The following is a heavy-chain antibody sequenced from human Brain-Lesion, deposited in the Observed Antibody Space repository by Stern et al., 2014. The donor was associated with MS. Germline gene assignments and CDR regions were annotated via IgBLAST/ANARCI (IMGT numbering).Heavy chain of an antibody. D-gene: IGHD3-3*01. CDR1: GYIFGGYY. V-gene: IGHV1-2*02. Sequence: VQLVESGAEVKKPGAPVKVSCKTSGYIFGGYYIHWVRQAPGQGLEWMAWIKPNTGGTKYAQKFQGRVTMSKDTSISTAYVELSSLTSDDTAVYYCARDQRGITIFGVVTDYYYLGMDVWGQGTTVTVSS. CDR2: IKPNTGGT. CDR3: ARDQRGITIFGVVTDYYYLGMDV. J-gene: IGHJ6*02.